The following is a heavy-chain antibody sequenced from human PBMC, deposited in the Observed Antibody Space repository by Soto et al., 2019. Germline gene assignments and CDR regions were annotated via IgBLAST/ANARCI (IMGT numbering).Heavy chain of an antibody. D-gene: IGHD2-15*01. CDR1: GGSFSGYY. CDR3: ARVKYCSGGSCYYYFDY. CDR2: INHSGST. Sequence: PSETLSLTCAVYGGSFSGYYWRWIRQPPGKGLEWIGEINHSGSTNYNPYIKSRVTISVDTSKNQFSLKLSSVTAADTAVYYCARVKYCSGGSCYYYFDYWGQGTLVTVSS. J-gene: IGHJ4*02. V-gene: IGHV4-34*01.